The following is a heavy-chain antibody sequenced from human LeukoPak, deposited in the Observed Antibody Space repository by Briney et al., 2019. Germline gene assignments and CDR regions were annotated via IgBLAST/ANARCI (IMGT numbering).Heavy chain of an antibody. CDR3: ARARTGSYYSTFEH. CDR1: GFTGSAYA. V-gene: IGHV3-30*04. Sequence: SLRLSCAPSGFTGSAYAMDCVRGTPCEGPELVAVISYGETNYYYAESVQGRFSISRDDSKNTLVLQMNSLATEDTGVYYCARARTGSYYSTFEHWGPGTLVSVSS. CDR2: ISYGETNY. J-gene: IGHJ1*01. D-gene: IGHD3-10*01.